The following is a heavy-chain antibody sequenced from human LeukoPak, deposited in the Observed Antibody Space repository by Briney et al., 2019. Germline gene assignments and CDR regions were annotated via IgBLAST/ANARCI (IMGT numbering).Heavy chain of an antibody. Sequence: GESLRLSCAVSGFTFSNYDMTWVRQAPGKGLEWVSLIASSGGSTYYADSVKGRFTISRDNSKNTLSLQMNSLRIEDTAIYYCAKDIQLSTWGLGTMVTVSS. D-gene: IGHD5-24*01. CDR3: AKDIQLST. CDR2: IASSGGST. J-gene: IGHJ3*01. V-gene: IGHV3-23*01. CDR1: GFTFSNYD.